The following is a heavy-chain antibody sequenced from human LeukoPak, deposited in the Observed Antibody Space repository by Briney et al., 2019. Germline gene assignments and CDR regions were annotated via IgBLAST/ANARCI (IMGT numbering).Heavy chain of an antibody. Sequence: GGSLRLSCAASGFTFSSYSMNWVRQAPGKGLEWVSAISGSGGSTYYADSVKGRFTISRDNSKNTLYLQMNSLRAEDTAVYYCARHGSGTYYFDYWGQGTLVTVSS. CDR3: ARHGSGTYYFDY. CDR2: ISGSGGST. D-gene: IGHD3-10*01. V-gene: IGHV3-23*01. CDR1: GFTFSSYS. J-gene: IGHJ4*02.